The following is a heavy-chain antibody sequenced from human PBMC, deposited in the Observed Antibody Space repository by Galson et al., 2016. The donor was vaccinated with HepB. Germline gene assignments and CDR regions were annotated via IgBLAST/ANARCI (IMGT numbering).Heavy chain of an antibody. V-gene: IGHV3-33*01. D-gene: IGHD2-8*01. Sequence: SLRLSCAASGFTFSNYDMHWVRQAPGKGLEWVAVIWYDGSNKYYAGSVKGRFTISRDNSKNTLYLQMNSLRAEDTAVYYCAGDKLKVYAILDWGEPFDYWGQGTLDTVSS. CDR1: GFTFSNYD. J-gene: IGHJ4*02. CDR3: AGDKLKVYAILDWGEPFDY. CDR2: IWYDGSNK.